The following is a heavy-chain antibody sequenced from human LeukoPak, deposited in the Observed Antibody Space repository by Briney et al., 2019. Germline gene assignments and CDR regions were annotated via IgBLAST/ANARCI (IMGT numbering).Heavy chain of an antibody. CDR2: ISAGGGTT. D-gene: IGHD7-27*01. CDR3: TKADLYNAGDEV. J-gene: IGHJ4*02. CDR1: GFTFSSYV. Sequence: SGGSLRLSCTASGFTFSSYVMSWVRQAPGKGLEWVAGISAGGGTTYYADSVKGRFTISRDNSRNTLFVQMNSLRAEDTAFYYCTKADLYNAGDEVWGLRTLVTASS. V-gene: IGHV3-23*01.